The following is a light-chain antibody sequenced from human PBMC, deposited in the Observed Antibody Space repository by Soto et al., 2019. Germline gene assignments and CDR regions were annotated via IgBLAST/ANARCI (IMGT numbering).Light chain of an antibody. Sequence: EIVLTQFPGTLSLSPGERATLSCRASQSLSSSYLAWYQQKPGQAPRLLIYGASSRATGIPDRFSGSGSGSDLTLTISRLEPEDFAVYYCQHYGSSPYTFGQGTK. CDR2: GAS. V-gene: IGKV3-20*01. CDR1: QSLSSSY. CDR3: QHYGSSPYT. J-gene: IGKJ2*01.